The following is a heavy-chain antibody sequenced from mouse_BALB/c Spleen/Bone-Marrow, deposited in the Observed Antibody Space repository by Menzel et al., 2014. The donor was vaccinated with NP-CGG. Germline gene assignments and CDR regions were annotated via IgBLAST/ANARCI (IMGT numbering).Heavy chain of an antibody. CDR3: ARRPYAMDY. J-gene: IGHJ4*01. Sequence: VQLQESGPGLVSPSQSLSIPCTVSGFSLTSYGVHWVRQPPGKGLEWLGVIWAGGSTNYNSALMSRLSISKDNSKSQVFLRMDSLQTDDTAMYYCARRPYAMDYWGQGTSVTVSS. V-gene: IGHV2-9*02. CDR2: IWAGGST. CDR1: GFSLTSYG.